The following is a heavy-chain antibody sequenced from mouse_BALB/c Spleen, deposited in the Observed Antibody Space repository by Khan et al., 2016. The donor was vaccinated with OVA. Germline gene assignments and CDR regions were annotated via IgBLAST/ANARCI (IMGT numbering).Heavy chain of an antibody. CDR2: INTYTGEP. CDR1: GYTFTNYR. Sequence: QIQLVQSGPELKKPGETVKISCKASGYTFTNYRMNWMKQTPEKGLKWMGWINTYTGEPTYGDAFKGRFAFSLETSATTAYLQIDNLKNEDMATYFCARETTYWYFDAWGAGTTVTVSS. V-gene: IGHV9-1*02. D-gene: IGHD2-1*01. J-gene: IGHJ1*01. CDR3: ARETTYWYFDA.